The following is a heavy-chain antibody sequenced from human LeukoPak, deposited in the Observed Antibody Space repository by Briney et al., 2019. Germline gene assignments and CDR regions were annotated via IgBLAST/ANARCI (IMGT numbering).Heavy chain of an antibody. Sequence: ASVKVSCKASGYTFTSYDINWVRQATGQRLEWMGWMNPNSGNTGYAQKFQGRVTMTRNTSISTAYMELSSLRSEDTAVYYCARLKSSSSWDWFDPWGQGTLVTVSS. J-gene: IGHJ5*02. CDR3: ARLKSSSSWDWFDP. CDR2: MNPNSGNT. CDR1: GYTFTSYD. V-gene: IGHV1-8*01. D-gene: IGHD6-13*01.